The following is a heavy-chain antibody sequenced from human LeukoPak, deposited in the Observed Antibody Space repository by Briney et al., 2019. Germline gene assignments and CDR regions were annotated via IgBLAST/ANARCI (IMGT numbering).Heavy chain of an antibody. CDR3: ATREYSSSDYFDY. CDR1: VFTFSSYA. D-gene: IGHD6-6*01. J-gene: IGHJ4*02. CDR2: ISGSGGST. V-gene: IGHV3-23*01. Sequence: GGSLRLSCAASVFTFSSYAMSWVRQAPGKGLEWVCAISGSGGSTYYPDFVNGRFTISRDNSKNTLYLQRNSLRAEDTAVYYCATREYSSSDYFDYWGQGTLVTVSS.